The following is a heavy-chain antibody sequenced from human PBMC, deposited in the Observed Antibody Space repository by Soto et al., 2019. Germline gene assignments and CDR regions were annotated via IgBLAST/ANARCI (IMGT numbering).Heavy chain of an antibody. CDR1: GGSFSGYY. CDR2: INHSGST. D-gene: IGHD5-12*01. Sequence: SETLSLTCAVYGGSFSGYYWSWIRQPPGKGLEWIGEINHSGSTNYNPSLKSRVTISVDTSKSQFSLKLSSVTAADTAVYYCARKATRTFDYWGQGTLVTVSS. J-gene: IGHJ4*02. CDR3: ARKATRTFDY. V-gene: IGHV4-34*01.